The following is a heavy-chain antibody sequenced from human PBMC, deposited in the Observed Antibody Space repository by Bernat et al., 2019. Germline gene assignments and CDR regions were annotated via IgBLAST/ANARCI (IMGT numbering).Heavy chain of an antibody. J-gene: IGHJ4*02. CDR1: GFTFSSYA. D-gene: IGHD3-22*01. V-gene: IGHV3-23*01. Sequence: EVQLLESGGGLVQPGGSLRLSCAASGFTFSSYAMSWVRQAPGKGLEWVSAISGSGGSTYYADSVKGRFTISRDNSKNTLYLQMNSLRAEDTAVFYCAKDPYYYDSSGQDYWGQGTLVTVSS. CDR3: AKDPYYYDSSGQDY. CDR2: ISGSGGST.